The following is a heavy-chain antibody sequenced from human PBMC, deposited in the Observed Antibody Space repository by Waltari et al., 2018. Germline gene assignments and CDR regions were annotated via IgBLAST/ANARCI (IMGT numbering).Heavy chain of an antibody. V-gene: IGHV1-24*01. Sequence: QVQLVQSGAEVKKPGASVKVSCKASGYTFTSYYMHWVRQAPGKGLEWMGGFDPEDGETIYAQKFQGRVTMTEDTSTDTAYMELSSLRSEDTAVYYCATITEDAFDIWGQGTMVTVSS. CDR1: GYTFTSYY. CDR3: ATITEDAFDI. D-gene: IGHD3-10*01. CDR2: FDPEDGET. J-gene: IGHJ3*02.